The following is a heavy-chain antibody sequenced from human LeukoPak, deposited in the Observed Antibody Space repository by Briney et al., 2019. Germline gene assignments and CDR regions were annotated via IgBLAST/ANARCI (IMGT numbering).Heavy chain of an antibody. Sequence: GGSLRLSCAASGFTFSSYSMNWVRQAPGKGLEWVSSISSTSSYIYYADSVKGRFTISRDNAKDSLFLQLNSPRAEAAAMYYCARVEAVAGNWGGLDPWGQGTLVTVSS. V-gene: IGHV3-21*01. D-gene: IGHD6-19*01. CDR3: ARVEAVAGNWGGLDP. CDR2: ISSTSSYI. J-gene: IGHJ5*02. CDR1: GFTFSSYS.